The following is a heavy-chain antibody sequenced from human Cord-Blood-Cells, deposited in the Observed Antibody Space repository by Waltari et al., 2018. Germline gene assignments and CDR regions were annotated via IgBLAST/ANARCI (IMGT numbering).Heavy chain of an antibody. J-gene: IGHJ4*02. D-gene: IGHD6-13*01. Sequence: QVQLQESGPGLVKPSETLSLTCTVSGGSISSCYWSWIRQPAGKGLEWIGRNYTSGSTNYNPSLKSRVTMSVDTSKNQFSLRLSSVTAADTAVYYCASGGDTGIAAAGTFDYWGQGTLVTVSS. CDR2: NYTSGST. V-gene: IGHV4-4*07. CDR3: ASGGDTGIAAAGTFDY. CDR1: GGSISSCY.